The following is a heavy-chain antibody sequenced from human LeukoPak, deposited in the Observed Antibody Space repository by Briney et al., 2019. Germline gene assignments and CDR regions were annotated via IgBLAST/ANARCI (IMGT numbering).Heavy chain of an antibody. J-gene: IGHJ4*02. CDR2: IYQSGTT. CDR3: AADYGSGSYRFDY. D-gene: IGHD3-10*01. Sequence: PSETLSLTCVVSGGSISSGASSWSWLRQPPGKGLEWIGYIYQSGTTTYNPSLKSRLTMSLDRSRNQFSLRLSSVTAADTAVYYCAADYGSGSYRFDYWGQGTLVTVSS. V-gene: IGHV4-30-2*01. CDR1: GGSISSGASS.